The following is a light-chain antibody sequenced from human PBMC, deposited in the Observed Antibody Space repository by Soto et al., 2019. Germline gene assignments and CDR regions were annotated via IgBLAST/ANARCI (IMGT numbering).Light chain of an antibody. CDR2: KVS. Sequence: DIVLTQTPLSSPVTLGQPASISCRSSQSLVHSDGNTYLSWFHQRLGQPPTLLIDKVSNRFSGVPDRFGGSRAGTYITLKSSRAEAEDVGIYVWMEATQYRPYTFGQGTKLVIK. CDR3: MEATQYRPYT. V-gene: IGKV2-24*01. CDR1: QSLVHSDGNTY. J-gene: IGKJ2*01.